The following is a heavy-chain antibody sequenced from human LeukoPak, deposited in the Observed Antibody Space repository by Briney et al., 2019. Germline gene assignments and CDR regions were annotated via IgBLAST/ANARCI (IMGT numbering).Heavy chain of an antibody. J-gene: IGHJ4*02. CDR1: GFTFSNYA. CDR2: ISNDGKNK. CDR3: AKDGGITVAGTFDY. V-gene: IGHV3-30*04. Sequence: PGGSRRLSWAASGFTFSNYAMQWVRQAPGKGLEWEAVISNDGKNKYYADSVKGRFTISRDDSKNTLYLQMNSLRTEDTAVYYCAKDGGITVAGTFDYWGQGILVTVSS. D-gene: IGHD6-19*01.